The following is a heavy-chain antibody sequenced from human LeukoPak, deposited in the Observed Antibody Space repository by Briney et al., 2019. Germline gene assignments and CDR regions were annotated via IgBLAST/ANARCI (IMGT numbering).Heavy chain of an antibody. J-gene: IGHJ4*02. CDR2: IYYSGST. CDR1: GVSVSIVSYY. Sequence: SETLSLTCTVSGVSVSIVSYYWSWIRQPPGKGLEWIGYIYYSGSTHYNPSLKSRVTISVDTTKNQFSLKLSSVTAADTAVYYCARDGSDYYDSSGYRRLFDYWGQGTLVTVSS. D-gene: IGHD3-22*01. V-gene: IGHV4-61*01. CDR3: ARDGSDYYDSSGYRRLFDY.